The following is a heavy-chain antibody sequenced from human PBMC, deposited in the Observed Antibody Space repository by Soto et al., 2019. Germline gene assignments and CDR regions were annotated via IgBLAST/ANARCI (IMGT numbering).Heavy chain of an antibody. Sequence: ASVKVSFKASGYTFTGYYMHWVRQAPGQGLEWMGWINPNSGGTNYAQKFQGWVTMTRDTSISTAYMELSRLRSDVMAVYYFAIVRVRGVIISGFDYWGQGTLVTVSS. CDR3: AIVRVRGVIISGFDY. D-gene: IGHD3-10*01. V-gene: IGHV1-2*04. CDR2: INPNSGGT. CDR1: GYTFTGYY. J-gene: IGHJ4*02.